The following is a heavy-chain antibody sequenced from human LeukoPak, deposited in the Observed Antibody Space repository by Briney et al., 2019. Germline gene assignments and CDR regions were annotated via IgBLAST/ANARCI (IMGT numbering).Heavy chain of an antibody. CDR2: IYSGGST. Sequence: GGSLRLSCAASGFTVSGNYMSWVRQAPGKGLEWVSVIYSGGSTYYADSVKGRFTISRSNSKNTLYLQMNSLRAEDTAVYYCARGMVATGGYYYGMDVWGQGTTVTVSS. CDR3: ARGMVATGGYYYGMDV. V-gene: IGHV3-53*01. CDR1: GFTVSGNY. J-gene: IGHJ6*02. D-gene: IGHD5-12*01.